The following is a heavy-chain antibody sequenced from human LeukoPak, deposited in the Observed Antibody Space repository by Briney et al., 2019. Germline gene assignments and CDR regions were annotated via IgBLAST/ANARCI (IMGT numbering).Heavy chain of an antibody. CDR1: GGSFSGYY. Sequence: SETLSLTCAVYGGSFSGYYWSWIGQPPGKGLEWIGEINHSGSTNYNPSLKSRVTISVDTTQNQFSLKLSSVTAADTAVYYCAILSLTTNFDYWGQGTLVTVSS. D-gene: IGHD4/OR15-4a*01. V-gene: IGHV4-34*01. CDR3: AILSLTTNFDY. J-gene: IGHJ4*02. CDR2: INHSGST.